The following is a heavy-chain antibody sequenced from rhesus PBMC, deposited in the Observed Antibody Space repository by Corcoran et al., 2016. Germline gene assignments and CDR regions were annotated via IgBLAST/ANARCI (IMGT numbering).Heavy chain of an antibody. V-gene: IGHV4-80*01. CDR1: GGSFSSYW. CDR2: INGNSRRT. J-gene: IGHJ4*01. CDR3: ARNFGWSLGY. D-gene: IGHD6-37*01. Sequence: QVQLQESGPGLVKPSETLSLTCAVSGGSFSSYWWSWIRQPPGKGLEWIGEINGNSRRTNYNPSLKSRVTISKDASKNQFSLKLSSVTAADTAVYYCARNFGWSLGYWGQGVLVTVSS.